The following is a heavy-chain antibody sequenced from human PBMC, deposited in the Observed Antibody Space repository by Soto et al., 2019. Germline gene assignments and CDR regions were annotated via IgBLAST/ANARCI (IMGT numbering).Heavy chain of an antibody. CDR2: ISFDESNK. V-gene: IGHV3-30*18. D-gene: IGHD4-17*01. Sequence: SGGSLRLSCVASGFTFSSYGMHWVRQAPGKGLEWVAVISFDESNKYYVDSVKGRITISRDNSKSTLYLQMHSLRAEDTAAYYCAKDFRTTVTTPDYWGQGTLVTVSS. CDR3: AKDFRTTVTTPDY. CDR1: GFTFSSYG. J-gene: IGHJ4*02.